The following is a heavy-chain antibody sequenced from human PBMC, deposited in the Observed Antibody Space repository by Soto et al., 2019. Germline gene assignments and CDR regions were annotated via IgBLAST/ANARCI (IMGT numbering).Heavy chain of an antibody. CDR1: GFTFSSYS. CDR2: MSYDGNSK. Sequence: QVQLVESGGGVVQPGRSLRLSCAASGFTFSSYSMHWVRQAPGKGLEWVAAMSYDGNSKYFADSVKGRFTISRDNSKNTLSLQMNSLGAEDSAVYYCARGRTVRDHDDFGLWGQGTLVTVSS. D-gene: IGHD2-21*01. V-gene: IGHV3-30-3*01. CDR3: ARGRTVRDHDDFGL. J-gene: IGHJ4*02.